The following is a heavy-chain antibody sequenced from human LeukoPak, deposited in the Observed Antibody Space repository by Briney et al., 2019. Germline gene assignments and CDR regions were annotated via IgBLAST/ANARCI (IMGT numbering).Heavy chain of an antibody. CDR2: ISDSGRTT. Sequence: PGGSLRLSCVVSGLTFSNFKMNWARQAPGKGLEWVSYISDSGRTTFYADSVKGRFTISRDNAKNSLYLQMSSLRVEDTAVYYCAKDLEIYSSGPQFLFEYWGQGTLVTVSS. V-gene: IGHV3-48*03. J-gene: IGHJ4*02. CDR3: AKDLEIYSSGPQFLFEY. D-gene: IGHD6-19*01. CDR1: GLTFSNFK.